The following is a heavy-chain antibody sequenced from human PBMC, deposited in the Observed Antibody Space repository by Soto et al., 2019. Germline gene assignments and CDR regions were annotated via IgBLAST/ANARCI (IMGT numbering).Heavy chain of an antibody. CDR2: INPYSGGA. CDR1: GYTLTGYF. Sequence: AAGKVSFKASGYTLTGYFIHRVRQAPGQGLEWMGWINPYSGGADYAQSFQGRVTMTRDTSISTVYMQLSRLRFDDTAVYYCARVIRGAYYNSPLDTWGQGTVVTVSS. CDR3: ARVIRGAYYNSPLDT. J-gene: IGHJ5*02. V-gene: IGHV1-2*02. D-gene: IGHD3-10*01.